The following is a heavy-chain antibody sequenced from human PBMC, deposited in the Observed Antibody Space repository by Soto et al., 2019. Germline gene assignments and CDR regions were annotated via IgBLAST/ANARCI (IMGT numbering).Heavy chain of an antibody. V-gene: IGHV6-1*01. CDR1: GDSVSSNSAA. Sequence: ETLSLTCAISGDSVSSNSAAWNWIRQSPSRGLECLGRTYYRSKWYNDYAVSVKSRITINPDTSKNSVYLQMNSLKTEDTAVYYCVRATYFSDSSGYTRCFDYWGQGTLVTVSS. D-gene: IGHD3-22*01. CDR3: VRATYFSDSSGYTRCFDY. CDR2: TYYRSKWYN. J-gene: IGHJ4*02.